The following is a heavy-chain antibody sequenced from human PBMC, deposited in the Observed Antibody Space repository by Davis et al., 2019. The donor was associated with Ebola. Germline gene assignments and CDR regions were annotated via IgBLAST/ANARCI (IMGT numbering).Heavy chain of an antibody. J-gene: IGHJ4*02. V-gene: IGHV3-33*01. CDR3: ARGETGTSFDY. Sequence: GESLKISCAASGFTFSSYGMHWVRQAPGKGLEWVAVIWYDGSNKYYADSVKGRFTISRDNSKNTLYLQMNSLRAEDTAVYYCARGETGTSFDYWGQGTLVTVSS. CDR1: GFTFSSYG. D-gene: IGHD1-1*01. CDR2: IWYDGSNK.